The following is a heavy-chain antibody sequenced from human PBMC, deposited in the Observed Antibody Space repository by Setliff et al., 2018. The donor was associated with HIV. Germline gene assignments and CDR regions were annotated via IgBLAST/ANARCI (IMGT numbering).Heavy chain of an antibody. CDR2: LYYGGNT. Sequence: PSETLSLTCSVSPYSISSGYYWGWLRQPPGKGLEWIGCLYYGGNTYYNPSLKSRVAMSIDTSKNEVSLRLKSVTAADTAIYYGARDPWLLGASAGGDNWLDPWGQGTLVTVSS. CDR3: ARDPWLLGASAGGDNWLDP. CDR1: PYSISSGYY. V-gene: IGHV4-38-2*02. J-gene: IGHJ5*02. D-gene: IGHD1-26*01.